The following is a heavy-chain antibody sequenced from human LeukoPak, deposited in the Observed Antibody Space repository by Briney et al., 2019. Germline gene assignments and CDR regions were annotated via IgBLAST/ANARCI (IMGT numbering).Heavy chain of an antibody. V-gene: IGHV4-34*01. Sequence: SETLSLTCAVYTGSFSDCYWTWIRQPPGKGLEWVGEITHRGGTTYNPSLKSRVTISVATSINHFSMQLTSVTAADTAVYSCATGTRNENLRSWRDLYYFDTWGQGTLVTVSS. CDR3: ATGTRNENLRSWRDLYYFDT. CDR2: ITHRGGT. D-gene: IGHD1-1*01. CDR1: TGSFSDCY. J-gene: IGHJ4*02.